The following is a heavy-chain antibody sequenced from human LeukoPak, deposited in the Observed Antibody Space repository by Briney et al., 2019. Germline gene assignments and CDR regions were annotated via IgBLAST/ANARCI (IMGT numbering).Heavy chain of an antibody. CDR1: GGSISSYQ. CDR3: AKSNGYGLIDI. V-gene: IGHV4-59*01. Sequence: SETLSLTCTVSGGSISSYQWSWIRQTPGKGLEWIGNIYYSGSASYNPSLKSRVIILVDTAKNQFSLNLSPVIAADTAVYYCAKSNGYGLIDIWGQGTMVTVSS. J-gene: IGHJ3*02. D-gene: IGHD3-22*01. CDR2: IYYSGSA.